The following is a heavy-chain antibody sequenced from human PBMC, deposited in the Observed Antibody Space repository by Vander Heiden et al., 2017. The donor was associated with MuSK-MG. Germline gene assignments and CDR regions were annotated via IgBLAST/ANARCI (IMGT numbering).Heavy chain of an antibody. D-gene: IGHD2-21*02. J-gene: IGHJ6*03. Sequence: QVQLQESGPGLVKPSETLSLTCTVPGGSIISYYWSWIRQPPGKGLEWIGYIYYSGSTNYNPSLKSRVTISVDTSKNQLSLKLSSVTAADTAVYYCARVKVTPYYYYYYMDVWGKGTTVTVSS. CDR1: GGSIISYY. CDR2: IYYSGST. V-gene: IGHV4-59*01. CDR3: ARVKVTPYYYYYYMDV.